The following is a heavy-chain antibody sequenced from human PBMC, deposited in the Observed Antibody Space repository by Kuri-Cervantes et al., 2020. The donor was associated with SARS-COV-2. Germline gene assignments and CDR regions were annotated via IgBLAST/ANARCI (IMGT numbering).Heavy chain of an antibody. CDR1: GGSFSGYY. J-gene: IGHJ6*02. V-gene: IGHV4-34*01. Sequence: SETLSLTCAVYGGSFSGYYWSWIRQPPGKGLEWIGEINHSGSTNYNQSLKSRVTISVDTSKNQFSLKLSSVTAADTAVYYCARGVGAAVAGTLITIYYYYGMDVWGQGTTVTVSS. CDR3: ARGVGAAVAGTLITIYYYYGMDV. CDR2: INHSGST. D-gene: IGHD6-19*01.